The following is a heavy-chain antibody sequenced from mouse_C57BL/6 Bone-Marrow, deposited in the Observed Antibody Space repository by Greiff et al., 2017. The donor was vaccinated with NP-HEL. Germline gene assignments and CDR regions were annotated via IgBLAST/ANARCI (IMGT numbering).Heavy chain of an antibody. CDR3: TTGTAQATWDY. CDR2: IDPENGDT. J-gene: IGHJ2*01. D-gene: IGHD3-2*02. Sequence: EVQLQESGAELVRPGASVKLSCTASGFNIKDDYMHWVKQRPEQGLEWIGWIDPENGDTAYASKFQGKATITADSSSNTAYLQLSSLTSEDTAVYYCTTGTAQATWDYWGQGTTLTVSS. V-gene: IGHV14-4*01. CDR1: GFNIKDDY.